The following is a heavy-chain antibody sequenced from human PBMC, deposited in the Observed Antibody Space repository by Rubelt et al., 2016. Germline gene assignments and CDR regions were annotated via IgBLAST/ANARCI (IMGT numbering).Heavy chain of an antibody. CDR3: ARVTTVTNDNWFDP. J-gene: IGHJ5*02. V-gene: IGHV5-51*01. CDR2: IYPGDSDT. D-gene: IGHD4-17*01. Sequence: EVQLVQSGAEVKKPGASLKIPCQGSGYSFTSYWIGWVRQMPGKCLEWMGIIYPGDSDTSYSPSFQGQVTISADKSIRTAYLQWSSLKASDTAMYYCARVTTVTNDNWFDPWGQGTLVTVSS. CDR1: GYSFTSYW.